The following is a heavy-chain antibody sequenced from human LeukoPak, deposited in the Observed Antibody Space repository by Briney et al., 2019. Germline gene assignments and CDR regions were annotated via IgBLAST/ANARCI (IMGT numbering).Heavy chain of an antibody. J-gene: IGHJ4*02. D-gene: IGHD4-23*01. CDR2: ISVYNGNT. CDR1: GYTFTSYG. CDR3: ARTVDYGGNYGFDY. Sequence: GASVKVSCKASGYTFTSYGISWVRQAPGQGLEWMGWISVYNGNTNYAQKLQGRVTMTTDTSTSTAYMELRSLRSDDTAVYSCARTVDYGGNYGFDYWGQGTLVTVSS. V-gene: IGHV1-18*01.